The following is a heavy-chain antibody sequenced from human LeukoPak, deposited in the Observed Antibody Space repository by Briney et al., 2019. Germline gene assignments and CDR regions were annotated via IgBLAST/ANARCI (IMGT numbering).Heavy chain of an antibody. CDR3: AKGMITFGGVIAQENYYYYGMDV. CDR2: ISWNSGSI. CDR1: GFTFDDYA. D-gene: IGHD3-16*02. J-gene: IGHJ6*02. Sequence: PGRSLRLSCAASGFTFDDYAMHWVRQAPGKGLEWVSGISWNSGSIGYADSVKGRFTISRDNAKNSLYLQMNSLRAEDTALYYCAKGMITFGGVIAQENYYYYGMDVWGLGTTVTVSS. V-gene: IGHV3-9*01.